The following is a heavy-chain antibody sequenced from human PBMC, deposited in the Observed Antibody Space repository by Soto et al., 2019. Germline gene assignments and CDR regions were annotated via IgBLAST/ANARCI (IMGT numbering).Heavy chain of an antibody. Sequence: LCLTCAVFLEYFSIYYLTWIRPSPGKGLEWIGEINQSGSTNYNPSLKSRVTISIDTSKNQFSLKLNSVTAADTAMYYCARGYYYDSGSPFPYWGQGTLVTVSS. D-gene: IGHD3-10*01. CDR1: LEYFSIYY. CDR3: ARGYYYDSGSPFPY. J-gene: IGHJ4*02. V-gene: IGHV4-34*01. CDR2: INQSGST.